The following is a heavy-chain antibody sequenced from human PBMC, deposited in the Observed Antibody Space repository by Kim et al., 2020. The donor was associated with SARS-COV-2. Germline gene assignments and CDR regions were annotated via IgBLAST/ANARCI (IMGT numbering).Heavy chain of an antibody. D-gene: IGHD3-10*01. CDR2: IYSNGSP. Sequence: SETLSLTCSVSGDSVSSYYWSWIRQPPGKGLEWIGYIYSNGSPNYNPSLRSRITISLDKSKNQFSLRLTSVTASDTAIYYCAGDSFNSGGSSFEFDYWG. CDR3: AGDSFNSGGSSFEFDY. J-gene: IGHJ4*01. V-gene: IGHV4-59*02. CDR1: GDSVSSYY.